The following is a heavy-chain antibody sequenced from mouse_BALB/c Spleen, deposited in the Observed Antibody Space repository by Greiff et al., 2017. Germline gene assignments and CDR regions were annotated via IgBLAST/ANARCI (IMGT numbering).Heavy chain of an antibody. D-gene: IGHD1-1*02. Sequence: EVKLEESGAELVKPGASVKLSCTASGFNIKDTYMHWVKQRPEQGLEWIGRIDPANGNTKYDPKFQGKATITADTSSNTAYLQLSSLTSEDTAVYYCASGLFYAMDYWGQGTSVTVSS. CDR2: IDPANGNT. CDR3: ASGLFYAMDY. CDR1: GFNIKDTY. V-gene: IGHV14-3*02. J-gene: IGHJ4*01.